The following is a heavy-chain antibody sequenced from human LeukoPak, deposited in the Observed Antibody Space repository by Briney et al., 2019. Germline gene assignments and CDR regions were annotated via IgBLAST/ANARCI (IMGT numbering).Heavy chain of an antibody. CDR3: ARGRYCSADICSGGDAFDI. Sequence: PSETLSLTCTVSCGSINNYYRSWIRQPAGKGLEWIGRIYTRGSTNYNPSLKSRFTMSVDTSKNQFSLKLSSVTAADTAVYYCARGRYCSADICSGGDAFDIWGQGTMVCVSS. CDR1: CGSINNYY. J-gene: IGHJ3*02. V-gene: IGHV4-4*07. CDR2: IYTRGST. D-gene: IGHD2-15*01.